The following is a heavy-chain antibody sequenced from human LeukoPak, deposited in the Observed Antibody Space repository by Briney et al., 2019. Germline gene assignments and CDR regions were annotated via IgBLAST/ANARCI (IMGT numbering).Heavy chain of an antibody. CDR2: IRSKTYSGTT. D-gene: IGHD5-18*01. CDR3: TRGPIQFDY. CDR1: GFTFGDNA. J-gene: IGHJ4*02. Sequence: PGGSLRLSCTASGFTFGDNATSWFRQAPGKGLEWVGFIRSKTYSGTTEYAASVKGRFTISRDDSKSVAFLQMSSLKSEDTAVYYCTRGPIQFDYWGQGTLVTVSS. V-gene: IGHV3-49*03.